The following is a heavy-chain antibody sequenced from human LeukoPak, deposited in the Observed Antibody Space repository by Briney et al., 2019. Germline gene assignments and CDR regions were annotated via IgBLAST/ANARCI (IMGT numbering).Heavy chain of an antibody. D-gene: IGHD6-13*01. V-gene: IGHV3-7*01. CDR2: IKQDGREK. J-gene: IGHJ4*02. CDR3: TKGGRSSSWYRPY. Sequence: GGSLRLSCAASGFTFSNYWMTWVRQAPGKGLEWVATIKQDGREKYYVDSVKGRFTVSRDNARNSLDLQVNSLRAEDTAVYYCTKGGRSSSWYRPYRGRGTLVTVSS. CDR1: GFTFSNYW.